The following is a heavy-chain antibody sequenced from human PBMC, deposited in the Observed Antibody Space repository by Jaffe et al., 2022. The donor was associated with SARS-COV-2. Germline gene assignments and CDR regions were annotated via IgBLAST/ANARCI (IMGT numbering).Heavy chain of an antibody. D-gene: IGHD1-26*01. CDR3: ARDSRLYSARLDY. J-gene: IGHJ4*02. CDR1: GFTFSSYS. Sequence: EVQLVESGGGLVKPGGSLRLSCAASGFTFSSYSMNWVRQAPGKGLEWVSSISSSSSYIYYADSVKGRFTISRDNAKNSLYLQMNSLRAEDTAVYYCARDSRLYSARLDYWGQGTLVTVSS. V-gene: IGHV3-21*01. CDR2: ISSSSSYI.